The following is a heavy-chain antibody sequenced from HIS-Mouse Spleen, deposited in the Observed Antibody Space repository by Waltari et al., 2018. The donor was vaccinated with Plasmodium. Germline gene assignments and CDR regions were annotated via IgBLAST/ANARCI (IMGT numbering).Heavy chain of an antibody. CDR3: ARDRITGTSYFDY. CDR2: IYYSGST. J-gene: IGHJ4*02. CDR1: GGSISSSSYY. D-gene: IGHD1-7*01. Sequence: QLQLQESGPGLVKPSETLSLTCTVSGGSISSSSYYWGWIRQPPGKGLEGIGSIYYSGSTYDNPSLKSRVTISVDTSKNQFSLKLSSVTAADTAVYYCARDRITGTSYFDYWGQGTLVTVSS. V-gene: IGHV4-39*07.